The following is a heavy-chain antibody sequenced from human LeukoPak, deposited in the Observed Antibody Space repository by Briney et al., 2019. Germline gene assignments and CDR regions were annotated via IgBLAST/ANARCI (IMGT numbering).Heavy chain of an antibody. Sequence: SETLSLTCTVSGGSISTYYWSWIRQSPGKGLEWIGYIYYSGTTNYNPSLKSRVTISVDTSKNQFSLKLSSVTAADTAVYYCARGGTTYGDYVSHWGQGTLVTVSS. CDR3: ARGGTTYGDYVSH. D-gene: IGHD4-17*01. J-gene: IGHJ4*02. CDR2: IYYSGTT. V-gene: IGHV4-59*12. CDR1: GGSISTYY.